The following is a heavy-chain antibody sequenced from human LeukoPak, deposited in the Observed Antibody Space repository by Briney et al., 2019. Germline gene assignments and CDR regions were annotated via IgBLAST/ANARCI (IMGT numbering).Heavy chain of an antibody. Sequence: PGGSLRLSCAASGFIFSNAYMKWVRQAPGKGLEWVGRIKSNTDGGTIDYAAPVKGRFTISREDSKNMVYLQMNSLKTEDTAVYYCTTDAGYDSGWYNYWGQGILVTVSS. CDR1: GFIFSNAY. CDR3: TTDAGYDSGWYNY. J-gene: IGHJ4*02. V-gene: IGHV3-15*01. CDR2: IKSNTDGGTI. D-gene: IGHD6-19*01.